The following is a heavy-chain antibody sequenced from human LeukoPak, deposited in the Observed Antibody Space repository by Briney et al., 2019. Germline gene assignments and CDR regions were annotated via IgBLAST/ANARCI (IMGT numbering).Heavy chain of an antibody. CDR3: ARDHFPFYGDYVPPFDY. CDR1: GYTFTGYY. Sequence: ASVKVSCKASGYTFTGYYMHWVRQAPGQGLEWMGWINPNSGGTNYAQKFQGRVTMTRDTSISTAYMELSRLRSDDTAVYYCARDHFPFYGDYVPPFDYWGQGTLVTVSS. J-gene: IGHJ4*02. D-gene: IGHD4-17*01. CDR2: INPNSGGT. V-gene: IGHV1-2*02.